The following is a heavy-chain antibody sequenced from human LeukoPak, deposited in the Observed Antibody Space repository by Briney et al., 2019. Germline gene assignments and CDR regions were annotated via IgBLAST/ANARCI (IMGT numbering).Heavy chain of an antibody. J-gene: IGHJ4*02. CDR2: ISYDGSNK. V-gene: IGHV3-30-3*01. CDR1: GFTFSSYA. CDR3: ARDQPDY. Sequence: PGRSLRLSCAASGFTFSSYAMHWVRQAPGKGLEWVAVISYDGSNKYYADSVKGRITISRDNSKNTLYLQMNSLRAEDTAVYYCARDQPDYWGQGTLVTVSS.